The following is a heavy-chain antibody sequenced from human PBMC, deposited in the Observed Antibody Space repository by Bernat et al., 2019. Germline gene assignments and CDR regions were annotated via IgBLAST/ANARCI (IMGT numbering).Heavy chain of an antibody. Sequence: EVQLVESGGGLVQPGGSLKLSCVASGFSFSGSDMHWVRQASGKGLEWVGHIKRKSYNSATAYGASVEGRFTISRDDSKNTAYLQMNSLKTEDTAVYYCVGTQGIWGFDPWGQGTLVTVSS. J-gene: IGHJ5*02. CDR1: GFSFSGSD. D-gene: IGHD2/OR15-2a*01. V-gene: IGHV3-73*02. CDR2: IKRKSYNSAT. CDR3: VGTQGIWGFDP.